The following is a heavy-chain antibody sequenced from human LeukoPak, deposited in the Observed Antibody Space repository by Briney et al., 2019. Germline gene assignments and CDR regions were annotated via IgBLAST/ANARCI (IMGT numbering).Heavy chain of an antibody. Sequence: ASVKVSCKASGYTFTSYDINWVRQATGQGLEWMGWMNPNSGNTGYAQKFQGRVTMTRNTSISTAYMELSSLRSEDTAVYYCARGGHCSSTSCYRSEFDPWGQGTLVTVSS. CDR1: GYTFTSYD. CDR2: MNPNSGNT. CDR3: ARGGHCSSTSCYRSEFDP. D-gene: IGHD2-2*01. J-gene: IGHJ5*02. V-gene: IGHV1-8*01.